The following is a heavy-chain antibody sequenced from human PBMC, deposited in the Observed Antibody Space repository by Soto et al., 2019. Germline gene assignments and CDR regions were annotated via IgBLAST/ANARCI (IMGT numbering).Heavy chain of an antibody. D-gene: IGHD3-22*01. CDR2: IYSGGST. CDR3: ARDGYDSSGYYPEYFQH. Sequence: VGSLRLSCAASGFTVSSNYMSWVRQAPGKGLEWVSVIYSGGSTYYADSVKGRFTISRDNSKNTLYLQMNSLRAEDTAVYYCARDGYDSSGYYPEYFQHWGQGTLVTVS. J-gene: IGHJ1*01. V-gene: IGHV3-66*01. CDR1: GFTVSSNY.